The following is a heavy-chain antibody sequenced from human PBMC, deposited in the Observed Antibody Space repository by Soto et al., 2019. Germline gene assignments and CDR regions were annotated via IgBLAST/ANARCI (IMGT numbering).Heavy chain of an antibody. V-gene: IGHV1-18*01. J-gene: IGHJ4*02. CDR2: ISAYNGNT. D-gene: IGHD3-3*01. CDR3: ARGQIFGVVIPTFDY. CDR1: RYTFTNFY. Sequence: ASVKVSCKASRYTFTNFYIHWLRQAPGQGLEWMGWISAYNGNTNYAQKLQGRVTMTTDTSTSTAYMELRSLRSDDTAVYYCARGQIFGVVIPTFDYWGQGTLVTVSS.